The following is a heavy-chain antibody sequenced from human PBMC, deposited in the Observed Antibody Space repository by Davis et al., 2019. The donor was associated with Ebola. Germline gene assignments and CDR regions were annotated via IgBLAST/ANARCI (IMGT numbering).Heavy chain of an antibody. CDR1: GFTFSSYD. CDR3: ARDSKRYFDWQIDY. CDR2: VRTGYTANI. V-gene: IGHV3-48*03. D-gene: IGHD3-9*01. Sequence: PGGSLRLSCAASGFTFSSYDMNWVRQAPGKGLEWVSFVRTGYTANIYYADSVKGRFTASRDNAKNSRYLQMNSLRAEDTAVYYCARDSKRYFDWQIDYWGQGTLVTVSS. J-gene: IGHJ4*02.